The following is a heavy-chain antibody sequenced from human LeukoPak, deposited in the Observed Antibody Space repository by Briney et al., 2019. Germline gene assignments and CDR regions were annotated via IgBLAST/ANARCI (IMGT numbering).Heavy chain of an antibody. D-gene: IGHD3-9*01. CDR3: AREHYDILTGYYRLPNYYYYYMDV. Sequence: PSETLSLTCTVSGGSISSYYWSWIRQPAGKGLEWIGRIYTSGSTNYNPSLKSRVTMSVDTSKNQFSLKLSSVTAADTAVYYCAREHYDILTGYYRLPNYYYYYMDVWGKGTTVTISS. V-gene: IGHV4-4*07. J-gene: IGHJ6*03. CDR2: IYTSGST. CDR1: GGSISSYY.